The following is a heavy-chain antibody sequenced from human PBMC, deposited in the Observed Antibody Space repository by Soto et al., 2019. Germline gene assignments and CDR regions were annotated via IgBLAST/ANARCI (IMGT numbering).Heavy chain of an antibody. D-gene: IGHD2-2*01. V-gene: IGHV3-11*06. CDR2: ISTSTGYT. Sequence: VGSLRLSCAASGFSFSTYYMSWIRQAPGKGLEWVSYISTSTGYTQYADSVKGRFTISRDNAKNSLYLQMNSLRAEDTAVYYCAGRPAAANWFDPWGQGTLVTVSS. CDR1: GFSFSTYY. J-gene: IGHJ5*02. CDR3: AGRPAAANWFDP.